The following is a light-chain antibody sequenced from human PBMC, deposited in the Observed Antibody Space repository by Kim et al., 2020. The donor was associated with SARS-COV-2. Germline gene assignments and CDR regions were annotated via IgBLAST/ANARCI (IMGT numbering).Light chain of an antibody. V-gene: IGLV3-1*01. Sequence: SPEQTASITCSGDKWGDKYVCRYQQKPGQSPVLVIYLDTTRPSRIPERFSVSNSGKTATLTISGTQAMDEADYYCQAWDSSTKGVFGGGTQLTVL. CDR2: LDT. CDR3: QAWDSSTKGV. J-gene: IGLJ3*02. CDR1: KWGDKY.